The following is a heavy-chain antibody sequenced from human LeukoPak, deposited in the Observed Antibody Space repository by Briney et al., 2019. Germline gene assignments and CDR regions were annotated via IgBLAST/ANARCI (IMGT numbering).Heavy chain of an antibody. Sequence: SETLSLTCTVYTGSISSYYWSWLPQPPGQGLEWIGNTYPSETTNHNPCLKSPCTISVDTAKNQLTLKLSSVTTADTAAYYCARGAYYYDTMDWGQGTLVTVSS. CDR3: ARGAYYYDTMD. CDR2: TYPSETT. V-gene: IGHV4-59*01. D-gene: IGHD3-22*01. CDR1: TGSISSYY. J-gene: IGHJ4*02.